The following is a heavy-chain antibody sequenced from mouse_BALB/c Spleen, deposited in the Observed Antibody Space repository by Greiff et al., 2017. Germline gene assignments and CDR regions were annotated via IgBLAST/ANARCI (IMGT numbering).Heavy chain of an antibody. CDR3: ARTIYYYGSSFFDAMDY. CDR2: INPGSGGT. CDR1: GYAFTNYF. V-gene: IGHV1-54*01. Sequence: VQLQESGAELVRPGPSVKVSCKASGYAFTNYFIEWVQQRPGQGLEWIGVINPGSGGTNYNEQFKGKATLTGDKSSSTDYMQLSSLTSDDSAVYFCARTIYYYGSSFFDAMDYWGQGTSVTVSS. D-gene: IGHD1-1*01. J-gene: IGHJ4*01.